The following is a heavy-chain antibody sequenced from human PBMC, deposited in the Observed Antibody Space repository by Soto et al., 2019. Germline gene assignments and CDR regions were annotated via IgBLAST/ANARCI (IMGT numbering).Heavy chain of an antibody. CDR3: ARHYGYYSHYMDV. V-gene: IGHV4-39*01. CDR2: IYYSGST. D-gene: IGHD3-10*01. J-gene: IGHJ6*03. CDR1: GDSISTNNFY. Sequence: QLQLHESGPGLVKPSETLSLTCTVSGDSISTNNFYWGWIRQPPGKVLEWIGTIYYSGSTYYNPSLKSRVTISVDTSNNQLSLKLSSVTAADTAVYYWARHYGYYSHYMDVCTKGTTVTFSS.